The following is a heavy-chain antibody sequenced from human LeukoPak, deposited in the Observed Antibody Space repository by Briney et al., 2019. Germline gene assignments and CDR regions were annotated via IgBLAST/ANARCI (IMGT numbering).Heavy chain of an antibody. CDR3: ARDHIAVAEINWFDP. D-gene: IGHD6-19*01. CDR2: IYHSGGT. CDR1: GGSISSSTNW. V-gene: IGHV4-4*02. J-gene: IGHJ5*02. Sequence: PSGTLSLTCAVSGGSISSSTNWWSWVRQPPGKGLEWIGEIYHSGGTNYNPSLKSRITTSVDKSQNQFSLKVNSLTAADTAVYYCARDHIAVAEINWFDPWGQGTLVTVSS.